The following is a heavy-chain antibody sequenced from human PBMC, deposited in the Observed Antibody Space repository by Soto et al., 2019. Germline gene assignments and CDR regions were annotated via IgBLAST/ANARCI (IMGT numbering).Heavy chain of an antibody. CDR3: ARGMVRGVINHYGMDV. Sequence: EVQLVESGGGLVKPGGSLRLSCAASGFTFSSYSMNWVRQAPGKGLEWVSSISSSSSYIYYADSVKGRFTISRDNAKNSLYLQMNSLRAEDTAVYYCARGMVRGVINHYGMDVWGQGTTVTVSS. CDR1: GFTFSSYS. D-gene: IGHD3-10*01. J-gene: IGHJ6*02. CDR2: ISSSSSYI. V-gene: IGHV3-21*01.